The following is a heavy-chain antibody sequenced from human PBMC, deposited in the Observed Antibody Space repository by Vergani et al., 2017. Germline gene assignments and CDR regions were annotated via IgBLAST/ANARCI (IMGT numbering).Heavy chain of an antibody. D-gene: IGHD3-16*02. CDR1: GYSISSGYY. CDR2: IYHSGST. J-gene: IGHJ4*02. V-gene: IGHV4-38-2*02. Sequence: QVQLQESGPGLVKPSETLSLTCAVSGYSISSGYYWGWIRQPPGKGLEWIGSIYHSGSTYYNTSLKSRVTISVDTSKNQFSLKLSSLTAADTAVYYCARDQAMGELSLGLDYWGQGTLVTVSS. CDR3: ARDQAMGELSLGLDY.